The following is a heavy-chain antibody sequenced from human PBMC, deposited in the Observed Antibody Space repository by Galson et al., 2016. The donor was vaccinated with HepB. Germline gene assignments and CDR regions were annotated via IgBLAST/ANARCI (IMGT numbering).Heavy chain of an antibody. CDR1: GFTLDNYA. D-gene: IGHD3/OR15-3a*01. V-gene: IGHV3-9*01. Sequence: SLRLSCAASGFTLDNYAMHWVRQAPGKGLEWVSGISWNCGAIGYADSVKGRFTVSRDNAKNSLYLQMNSLRAEDTALYYCAKDIGRGTSYYFYGMDVWGKGTTVTVSS. CDR2: ISWNCGAI. J-gene: IGHJ6*04. CDR3: AKDIGRGTSYYFYGMDV.